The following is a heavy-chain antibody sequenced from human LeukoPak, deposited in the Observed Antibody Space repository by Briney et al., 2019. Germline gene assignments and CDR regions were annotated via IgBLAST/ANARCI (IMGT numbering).Heavy chain of an antibody. D-gene: IGHD2-8*02. CDR2: ISSSSSYI. Sequence: GESLKISCAASGFTFSSYSMNRVRQAPGKGLEWVSSISSSSSYIYYADSVKGRFTISRDNAKNSLYLQMNSLRAEDTAVYYCARDSYLRELVAFDYWGQGTLVTVSS. V-gene: IGHV3-21*01. J-gene: IGHJ4*02. CDR3: ARDSYLRELVAFDY. CDR1: GFTFSSYS.